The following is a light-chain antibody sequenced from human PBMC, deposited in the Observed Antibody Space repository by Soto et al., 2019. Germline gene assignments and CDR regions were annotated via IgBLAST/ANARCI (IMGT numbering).Light chain of an antibody. V-gene: IGKV3D-15*01. J-gene: IGKJ5*01. Sequence: IVLTQSPATLSVSPGERATLSCRASQSVSSNLAWHQQRPGQAPRLLIYGASTRATGVPARFSGGGSGTEFTLTITSLQSEDFELYWCQQYNNWPLTFGPGTRLEIK. CDR1: QSVSSN. CDR3: QQYNNWPLT. CDR2: GAS.